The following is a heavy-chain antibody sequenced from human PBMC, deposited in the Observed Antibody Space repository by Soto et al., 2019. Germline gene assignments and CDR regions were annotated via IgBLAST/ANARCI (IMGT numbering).Heavy chain of an antibody. CDR3: ARATCYFDY. CDR1: GGSINDHY. J-gene: IGHJ4*02. Sequence: PSETLSLTCTVSGGSINDHYWSWIRQPPGQGLEWIGYIYYSGSTNYSPSLKSRVTISVDTSKNQFSLKLSSLTAADTAIYYCARATCYFDYWGQGTLVTVSS. CDR2: IYYSGST. D-gene: IGHD1-26*01. V-gene: IGHV4-59*11.